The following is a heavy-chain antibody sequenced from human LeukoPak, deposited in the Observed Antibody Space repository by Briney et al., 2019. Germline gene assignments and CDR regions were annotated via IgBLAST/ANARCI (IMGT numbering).Heavy chain of an antibody. CDR2: IYYSGST. J-gene: IGHJ4*02. V-gene: IGHV4-61*10. CDR1: GGSISSGSYY. CDR3: ARGSGWYSPFDY. Sequence: SQTLSLTCTVSGGSISSGSYYWSWIRQPAGKGLEWIGYIYYSGSTNYNPSLKSRVTISVDTSKNQFSLKLSSVTAADTAVYYCARGSGWYSPFDYWGQGTLVTVSS. D-gene: IGHD6-19*01.